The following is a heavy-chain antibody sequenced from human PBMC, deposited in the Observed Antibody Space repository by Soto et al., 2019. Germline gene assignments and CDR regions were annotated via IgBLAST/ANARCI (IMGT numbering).Heavy chain of an antibody. CDR2: IYSGGST. CDR3: ARDQRRFFDY. Sequence: GGALRLSCVVSVFTVSSNYMNWVRQAPGKGLEWVSVIYSGGSTYYADSVKGRFTISRDNSKNTLYLQMNSLRAEDTAVYYCARDQRRFFDYWGQGALVTVSS. CDR1: VFTVSSNY. V-gene: IGHV3-53*01. J-gene: IGHJ4*02.